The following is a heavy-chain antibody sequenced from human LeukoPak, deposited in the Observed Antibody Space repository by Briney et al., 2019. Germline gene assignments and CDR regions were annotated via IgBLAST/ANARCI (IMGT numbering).Heavy chain of an antibody. CDR3: TRPPLGEIYYMDV. V-gene: IGHV3-73*01. CDR2: IRNKANTYAT. Sequence: GGSLRLSCAASGFTFSGSAMNWVRQASGKGLEWVGRIRNKANTYATAYAASVKGRFTISRDDSKNTAYLQMNSLKTEDTAVYYCTRPPLGEIYYMDVWGKGTTVTVSS. J-gene: IGHJ6*03. CDR1: GFTFSGSA.